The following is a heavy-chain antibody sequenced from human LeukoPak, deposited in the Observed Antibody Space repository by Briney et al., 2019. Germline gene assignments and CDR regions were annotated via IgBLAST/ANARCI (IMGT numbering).Heavy chain of an antibody. CDR3: ARPVSSSYTSEYFQH. CDR2: IYYSGST. D-gene: IGHD2-2*02. CDR1: GGSISSSSYY. Sequence: PSETLSLTCTVSGGSISSSSYYWGWIRQPPGKGLEWIGSIYYSGSTYYNPSLKSRVTISVDTSKNQFSLKLSSVTAADTAVYYCARPVSSSYTSEYFQHWGQGPLVTVSS. J-gene: IGHJ1*01. V-gene: IGHV4-39*01.